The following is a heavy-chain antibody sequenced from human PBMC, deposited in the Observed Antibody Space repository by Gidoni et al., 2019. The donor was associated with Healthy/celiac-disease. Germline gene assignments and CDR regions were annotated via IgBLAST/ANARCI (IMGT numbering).Heavy chain of an antibody. V-gene: IGHV4-34*01. J-gene: IGHJ6*02. CDR2: INHSGST. Sequence: QVQLQQWGAGLLKLSETLSLTCAVYGGSFSGYYWSWIRQPPGKGLEWIGEINHSGSTNYNPSLKSRVTISVDTSKNQFSLKLSSVTAADTAVYYCARCPTVYYYYYGMDVWGQGTTVTVSS. CDR1: GGSFSGYY. CDR3: ARCPTVYYYYYGMDV.